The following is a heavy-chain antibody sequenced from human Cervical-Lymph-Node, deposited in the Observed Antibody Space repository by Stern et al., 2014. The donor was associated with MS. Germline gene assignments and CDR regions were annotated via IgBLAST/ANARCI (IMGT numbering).Heavy chain of an antibody. D-gene: IGHD3-3*01. CDR3: ARVTEFLRFFYHDY. V-gene: IGHV4-31*03. J-gene: IGHJ4*02. CDR2: ISYSGNT. CDR1: GGSVSSGSRY. Sequence: QVQLQESGPGLVKPSQTLSLTCTVSGGSVSSGSRYWSWIRQHPGTGLEWIGYISYSGNTYYSPSLQSRLTISMDTSKNQFSLKLRSVTATDTAIYYCARVTEFLRFFYHDYWGQGTLVTVSS.